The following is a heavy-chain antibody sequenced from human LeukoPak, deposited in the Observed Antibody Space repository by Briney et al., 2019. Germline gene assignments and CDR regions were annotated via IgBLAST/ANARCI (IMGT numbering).Heavy chain of an antibody. V-gene: IGHV3-13*01. CDR1: GFTFSSYD. D-gene: IGHD1-26*01. CDR2: IDTAGDT. CDR3: ARGDSGAFDI. Sequence: GGSLRLSCAASGFTFSSYDMHWVRQATGKGLEWVSAIDTAGDTYYPASVKGRLTISRENAKNSLYLQMNSLRAGDTAVYYCARGDSGAFDIWGQGTMVTVSS. J-gene: IGHJ3*02.